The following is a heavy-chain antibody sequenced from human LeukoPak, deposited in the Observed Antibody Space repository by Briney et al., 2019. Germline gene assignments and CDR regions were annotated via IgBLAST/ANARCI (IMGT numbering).Heavy chain of an antibody. Sequence: PSGTLSLTCAVYGVSISRGYWWSWVRQPPGKGLEWIGEISPSGSPTYNPSLKSRVIISVDTSKNRFSLSLTSVTAADTAVYYCARNDHYSMDYWGQGAQVTVSS. V-gene: IGHV4-4*02. CDR1: GVSISRGYW. CDR3: ARNDHYSMDY. J-gene: IGHJ4*02. D-gene: IGHD1-1*01. CDR2: ISPSGSP.